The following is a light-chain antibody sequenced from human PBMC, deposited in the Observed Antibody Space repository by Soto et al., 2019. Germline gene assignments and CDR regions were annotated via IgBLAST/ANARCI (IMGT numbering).Light chain of an antibody. V-gene: IGKV1-9*01. Sequence: DVQLTQSPSFLSASVGDRVTVTCRASQGISSCLAWYQLKPGQAPKLLIYAASTLKSGVPSRFSGSESGTEFTLTISSLQPEDFATYYCLQLNTYPLTFGGGTKVEI. CDR2: AAS. CDR3: LQLNTYPLT. J-gene: IGKJ4*01. CDR1: QGISSC.